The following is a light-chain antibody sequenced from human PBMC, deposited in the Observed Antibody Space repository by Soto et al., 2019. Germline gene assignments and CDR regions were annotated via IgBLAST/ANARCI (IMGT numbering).Light chain of an antibody. CDR1: SSNFGAGYD. CDR2: GNT. V-gene: IGLV1-40*01. Sequence: QSVLTQPPSVSGAAGQRVTISCTGSSSNFGAGYDVHWYQQLPGTAPKLLIYGNTNRPSGVPDRFSGSKSGTSASLAITGLQAEDEADYYCQSYDSSLSGVVFGGGTKLTVL. J-gene: IGLJ2*01. CDR3: QSYDSSLSGVV.